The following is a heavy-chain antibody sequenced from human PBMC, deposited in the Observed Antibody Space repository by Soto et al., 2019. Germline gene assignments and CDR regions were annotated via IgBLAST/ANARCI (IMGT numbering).Heavy chain of an antibody. D-gene: IGHD3-22*01. Sequence: TLSLTCTVSGGSISSYYWSWIRQPPGKGLEWIGYIYYSGSTNYNPSLKSRVTISVDTSKNQFSLKLSSVTAADTAMYYCARVFPYYYDSSGSTRPYYFDYWGQGTLVTVSS. J-gene: IGHJ4*02. CDR3: ARVFPYYYDSSGSTRPYYFDY. CDR1: GGSISSYY. CDR2: IYYSGST. V-gene: IGHV4-59*01.